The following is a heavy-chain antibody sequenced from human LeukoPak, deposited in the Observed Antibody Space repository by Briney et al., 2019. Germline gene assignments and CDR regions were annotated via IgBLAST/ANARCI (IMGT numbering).Heavy chain of an antibody. J-gene: IGHJ4*02. Sequence: PGGSLTLSCEDSGFTFRSYEMNWVRQAPGKGLEWIAYLSSSGSAFSYADSVKGRFTIARDNAKNSLYLQMNSLRAEDTAVYYCARDSYITIFGVDTETFDYWGQGTLVTVSS. CDR2: LSSSGSAF. V-gene: IGHV3-48*03. CDR1: GFTFRSYE. CDR3: ARDSYITIFGVDTETFDY. D-gene: IGHD3-3*01.